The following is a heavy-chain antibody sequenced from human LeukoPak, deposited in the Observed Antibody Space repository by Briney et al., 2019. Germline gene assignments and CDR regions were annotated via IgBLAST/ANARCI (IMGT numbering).Heavy chain of an antibody. CDR1: GGSISTGGYY. CDR2: IYPSGST. Sequence: SQTLSLTCTVSGGSISTGGYYWSWIRRPPGKGLEWVGYIYPSGSTYYTPSLKSRVTLSVDRSNNQFSLQLSSVTAADTAVYYCVRGRNYGNYNWFDPWGQGTLVTVST. V-gene: IGHV4-30-2*01. D-gene: IGHD4-11*01. J-gene: IGHJ5*02. CDR3: VRGRNYGNYNWFDP.